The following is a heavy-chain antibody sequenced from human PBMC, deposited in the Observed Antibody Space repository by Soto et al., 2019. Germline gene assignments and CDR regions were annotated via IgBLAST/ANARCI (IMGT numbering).Heavy chain of an antibody. CDR1: GFTFSSYA. CDR2: ISYDGSNK. CDR3: ARAPNYYDSSGYPLSY. Sequence: GGPLGLSCAASGFTFSSYAMHWVSQAPGKGLEWVAVISYDGSNKYYADSVKGRFTISRDNSKNTLYLQMNSLRAEDTAVYYCARAPNYYDSSGYPLSYWGQGTLVTVSS. D-gene: IGHD3-22*01. V-gene: IGHV3-30-3*01. J-gene: IGHJ4*02.